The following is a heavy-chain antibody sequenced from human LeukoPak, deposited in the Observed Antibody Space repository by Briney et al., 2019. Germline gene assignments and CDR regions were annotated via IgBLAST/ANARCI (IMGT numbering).Heavy chain of an antibody. Sequence: GSLRLSCAASGFTFSSYEMNWVRQAPGKGLEWVSYISSSGSTIYYADSVKGRFIISRDNAKNSLYLQMNSLRAEDTAVYYCARETFYAWFDPWGQGTLVTVSS. V-gene: IGHV3-48*03. CDR3: ARETFYAWFDP. D-gene: IGHD3-16*01. J-gene: IGHJ5*02. CDR1: GFTFSSYE. CDR2: ISSSGSTI.